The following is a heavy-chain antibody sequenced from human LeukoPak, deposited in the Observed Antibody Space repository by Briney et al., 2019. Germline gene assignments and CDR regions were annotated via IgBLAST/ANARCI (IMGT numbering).Heavy chain of an antibody. V-gene: IGHV3-30*03. J-gene: IGHJ6*03. Sequence: GRSLRLSCAASGFTFSSYGMHWVRQAPGKGLEWVAAISYDGSNKYYADSVKGRFTISRDNSKNTLYLQMNSLRAEDTAVYYCARDLGMRGYYYMDVWGKGTTVTVSS. CDR1: GFTFSSYG. CDR3: ARDLGMRGYYYMDV. CDR2: ISYDGSNK.